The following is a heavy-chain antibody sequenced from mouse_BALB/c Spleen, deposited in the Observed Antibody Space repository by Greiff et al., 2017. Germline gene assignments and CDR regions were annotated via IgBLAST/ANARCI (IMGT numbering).Heavy chain of an antibody. J-gene: IGHJ2*01. CDR2: ISSGGSYT. V-gene: IGHV5-6-4*01. D-gene: IGHD2-4*01. Sequence: EVKLVESGGGLVKPGGSLKLSCAASGFTFSSYTMSWVRQTPEKRLEWVATISSGGSYTYYPDSVKGRFTISRDNAKNTLYLQMSSLKSEDTAMYYCTRDRYDYDGYFDYWGQGTTLTVSS. CDR1: GFTFSSYT. CDR3: TRDRYDYDGYFDY.